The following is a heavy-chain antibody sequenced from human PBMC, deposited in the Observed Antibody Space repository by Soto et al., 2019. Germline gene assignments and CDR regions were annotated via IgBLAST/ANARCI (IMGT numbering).Heavy chain of an antibody. CDR3: ARVGSNRLPPSDAFDI. V-gene: IGHV3-30*04. Sequence: GGSLRLSCAASGFTFSSYAMHWVRQAPGKGLEWVAVISYDGSNKYYADSVKGRFTISRDNSKNTLYLQMNSLRAEDTAVYYCARVGSNRLPPSDAFDIWGQGTMVTVSS. CDR2: ISYDGSNK. D-gene: IGHD5-18*01. J-gene: IGHJ3*02. CDR1: GFTFSSYA.